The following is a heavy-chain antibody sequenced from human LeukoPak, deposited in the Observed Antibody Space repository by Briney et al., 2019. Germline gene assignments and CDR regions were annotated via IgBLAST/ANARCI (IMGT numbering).Heavy chain of an antibody. CDR3: ARDDSSGYWGYFQH. CDR2: IYSGGST. V-gene: IGHV3-66*02. D-gene: IGHD3-22*01. Sequence: GGSLRLSCAASGFTVSSNYMSWVRQAPGKVLEWVSVIYSGGSTYYADSVKGRFTISRDNSKNTLYLQMNSLRAEDTAVYYCARDDSSGYWGYFQHWGQGTLVTVSS. J-gene: IGHJ1*01. CDR1: GFTVSSNY.